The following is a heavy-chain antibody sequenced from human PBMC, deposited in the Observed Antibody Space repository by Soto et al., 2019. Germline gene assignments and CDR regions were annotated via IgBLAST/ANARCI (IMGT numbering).Heavy chain of an antibody. CDR3: ARSRVSTPRLEDPFDI. CDR2: IYPGDSDS. Sequence: GESLKISCKGSGYSFPTYWLAWGRQTPGRGLEYMGIIYPGDSDSRYSPAFQGQVTISADKSINTAYLQWTSLKASDTAIYYCARSRVSTPRLEDPFDIWGQGTMVTISS. V-gene: IGHV5-51*01. J-gene: IGHJ3*02. CDR1: GYSFPTYW. D-gene: IGHD5-12*01.